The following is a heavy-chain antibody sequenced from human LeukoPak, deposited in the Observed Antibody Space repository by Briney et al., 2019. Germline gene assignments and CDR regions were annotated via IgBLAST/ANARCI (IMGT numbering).Heavy chain of an antibody. CDR1: GFTFSSYA. D-gene: IGHD4-17*01. CDR2: ISGSGGST. J-gene: IGHJ5*02. Sequence: HPGGSLRLSCAASGFTFSSYAMSWVRQAPGKGLEWVSAISGSGGSTYYADSVKGRFTISRDNSNNTLYLQMSSLRGEDTAVYYCAKVKYDYGDPVGWFDPWGRGTLVTVSS. CDR3: AKVKYDYGDPVGWFDP. V-gene: IGHV3-23*01.